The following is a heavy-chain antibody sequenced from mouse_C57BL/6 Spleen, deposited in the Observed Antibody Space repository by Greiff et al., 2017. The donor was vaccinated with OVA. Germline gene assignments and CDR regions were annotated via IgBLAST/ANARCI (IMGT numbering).Heavy chain of an antibody. Sequence: QVQLKESGPELVKPGASVKISCKASGYAFSSSWMNWVKQRPGKGLEWIGRIYPGDGDTNYNGKFKGKATLTADKSSSTAYMQLSSLTSEDSAVYFCARGWVDYWGQGTTLTVSS. V-gene: IGHV1-82*01. J-gene: IGHJ2*01. D-gene: IGHD3-3*01. CDR3: ARGWVDY. CDR2: IYPGDGDT. CDR1: GYAFSSSW.